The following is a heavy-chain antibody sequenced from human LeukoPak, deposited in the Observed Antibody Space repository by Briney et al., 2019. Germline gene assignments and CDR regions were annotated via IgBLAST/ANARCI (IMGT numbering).Heavy chain of an antibody. V-gene: IGHV3-7*01. Sequence: GGSLRLSCAASGFTFSSYWMSWVRQAPGKGLEWVANIKQGGSAKYYVDSVKGRFTISRDNAKNSLYLQLNSLRAEDTAVYYCARRVVPDDYFDYWGQGTLVTVSS. J-gene: IGHJ4*02. CDR1: GFTFSSYW. CDR2: IKQGGSAK. D-gene: IGHD2-2*01. CDR3: ARRVVPDDYFDY.